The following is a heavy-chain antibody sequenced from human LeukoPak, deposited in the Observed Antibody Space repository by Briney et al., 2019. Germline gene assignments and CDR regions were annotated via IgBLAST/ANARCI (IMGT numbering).Heavy chain of an antibody. V-gene: IGHV3-11*05. CDR1: GFTLSDYY. J-gene: IGHJ4*02. CDR2: ISRSSSNT. Sequence: GGSLRLSCAASGFTLSDYYMSWIRQAPGKGLEWVSYISRSSSNTNYTDSVKGRFTISRDNAKNSLYLQMNSLRVEDTAVYYCARVSISMIVVDLDYWGQGTLVTVSS. D-gene: IGHD3-22*01. CDR3: ARVSISMIVVDLDY.